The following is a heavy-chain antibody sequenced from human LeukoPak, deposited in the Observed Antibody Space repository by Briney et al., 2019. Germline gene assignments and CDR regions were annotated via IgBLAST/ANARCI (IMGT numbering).Heavy chain of an antibody. J-gene: IGHJ4*02. Sequence: SETLSLTCTVSGGSISSYYWSWIRQPPGKGLEWIGYIYYSGSTNYNPSLKSRVTISVDTSKNQFSLKLSSVTAADTAVYYCARGRYYYDSSASSGLFDYWGQGTLVTVSS. D-gene: IGHD3-22*01. CDR3: ARGRYYYDSSASSGLFDY. CDR1: GGSISSYY. CDR2: IYYSGST. V-gene: IGHV4-59*01.